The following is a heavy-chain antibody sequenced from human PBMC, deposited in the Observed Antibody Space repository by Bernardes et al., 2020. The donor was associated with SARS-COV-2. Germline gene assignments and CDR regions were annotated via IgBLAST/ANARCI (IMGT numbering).Heavy chain of an antibody. CDR1: GFTFSSYT. Sequence: VGSLSLSCEVSGFTFSSYTMNWVRQAPGQGLEWVSTITDSGDSTYYADSVKGRFTISRDNSKDRLYLQMNSLRAEDTAVYFCAKRRVEWELLHYFDSWGQGTLVTVSS. J-gene: IGHJ4*02. CDR2: ITDSGDST. D-gene: IGHD1-26*01. CDR3: AKRRVEWELLHYFDS. V-gene: IGHV3-23*01.